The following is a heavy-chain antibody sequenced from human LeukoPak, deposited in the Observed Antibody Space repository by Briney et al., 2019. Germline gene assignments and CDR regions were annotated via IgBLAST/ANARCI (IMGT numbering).Heavy chain of an antibody. CDR2: ISAYNGNT. V-gene: IGHV1-18*01. D-gene: IGHD3-10*01. CDR1: GYTFTSYG. J-gene: IGHJ5*02. Sequence: ASVKVSCKASGYTFTSYGISWVRQAPGQGLEWMGWISAYNGNTNYAQKLQGRVTMTTDTSTSAAYMELRSLRSDDTAVYNCARDGRLGDYYGSGSYPNWFDPWGQGTLVTVSS. CDR3: ARDGRLGDYYGSGSYPNWFDP.